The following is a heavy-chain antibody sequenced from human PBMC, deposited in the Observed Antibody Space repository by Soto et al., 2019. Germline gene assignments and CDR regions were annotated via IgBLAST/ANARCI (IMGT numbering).Heavy chain of an antibody. CDR3: ARAYGGNPALFDP. CDR1: GFTVSRDY. V-gene: IGHV3-53*01. D-gene: IGHD4-17*01. J-gene: IGHJ5*02. CDR2: IYTGGST. Sequence: EVQLVESGGGLIQPGGSLRLSCAASGFTVSRDYMSWVRQAPGKGLEWVSDIYTGGSTYYADSVKGRFTFSRDNSKNTLYLQMNSLRAEDTAVYYCARAYGGNPALFDPWGQGTLVTVSS.